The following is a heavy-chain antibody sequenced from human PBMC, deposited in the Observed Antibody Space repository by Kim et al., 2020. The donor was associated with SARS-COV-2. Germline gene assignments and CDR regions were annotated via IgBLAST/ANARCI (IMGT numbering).Heavy chain of an antibody. CDR2: IIPIFGTA. V-gene: IGHV1-69*13. D-gene: IGHD2-15*01. J-gene: IGHJ3*02. CDR1: GGTFSSYA. Sequence: SVKVSCKASGGTFSSYAISWVRQAPGQGLEWMGGIIPIFGTANYAQKFQGRVTITADESTSTAYMELSSLRSEDTAVYYCARELGLKGGPTVPDAFDIWGQGTMVTVSS. CDR3: ARELGLKGGPTVPDAFDI.